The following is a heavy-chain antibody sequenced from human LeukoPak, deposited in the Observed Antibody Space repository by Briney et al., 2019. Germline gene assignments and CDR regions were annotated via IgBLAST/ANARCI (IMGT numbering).Heavy chain of an antibody. CDR3: ATDITGSHGTEYYFDY. Sequence: GASVKVSCKASGYTFTCYDINWVRQATGQGLEWMGWMNPNSGNTGYAQKFQGRVTMTRNTSISTAYMELSSLRSEDTAVYYCATDITGSHGTEYYFDYWGQGTLVTVSS. V-gene: IGHV1-8*01. J-gene: IGHJ4*02. CDR2: MNPNSGNT. CDR1: GYTFTCYD. D-gene: IGHD1-20*01.